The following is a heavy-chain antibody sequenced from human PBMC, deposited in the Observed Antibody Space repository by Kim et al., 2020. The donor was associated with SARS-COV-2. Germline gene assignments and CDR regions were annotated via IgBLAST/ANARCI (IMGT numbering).Heavy chain of an antibody. J-gene: IGHJ6*02. V-gene: IGHV4-59*01. D-gene: IGHD3-10*01. Sequence: NYTPSLKSRVTISVDTAKNQCSLKLSAVTAADTAVYYCAIDAGGLGGLDVWGQGTTVTVSS. CDR3: AIDAGGLGGLDV.